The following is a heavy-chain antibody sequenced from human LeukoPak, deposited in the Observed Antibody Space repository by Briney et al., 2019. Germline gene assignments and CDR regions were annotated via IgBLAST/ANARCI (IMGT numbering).Heavy chain of an antibody. CDR2: ISWNSGSI. V-gene: IGHV3-9*01. CDR3: AKGMGGGSNYYYGMDV. J-gene: IGHJ6*02. Sequence: GGSLRLSCAASGFTFSSYAMTWVRQAPGKGLEWVSGISWNSGSIGYADSVKGRFTISSDNAKNSLYLQMNSLRAEDTALYYCAKGMGGGSNYYYGMDVWGQGTTVTVSS. CDR1: GFTFSSYA. D-gene: IGHD2-15*01.